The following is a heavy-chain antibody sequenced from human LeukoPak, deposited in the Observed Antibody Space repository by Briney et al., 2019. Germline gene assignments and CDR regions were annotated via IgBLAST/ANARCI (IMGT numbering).Heavy chain of an antibody. Sequence: GGSLTLSCAASGFTFSNYNMNWVRQPPGKGLEWVSYISSGSSNIYYADSVKGRFTISRDNAKNSLYLQMNSLRAQDTAVYYCARLGDSGWSFDWWGEGTLVTVSS. CDR2: ISSGSSNI. CDR3: ARLGDSGWSFDW. J-gene: IGHJ4*02. CDR1: GFTFSNYN. D-gene: IGHD6-19*01. V-gene: IGHV3-48*01.